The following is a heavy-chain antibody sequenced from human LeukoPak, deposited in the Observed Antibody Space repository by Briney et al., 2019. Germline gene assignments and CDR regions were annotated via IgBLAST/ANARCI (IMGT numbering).Heavy chain of an antibody. V-gene: IGHV3-7*01. CDR3: ARALTMVRGAFDY. J-gene: IGHJ4*02. CDR2: IKQDGSEK. D-gene: IGHD3-10*01. Sequence: QAGGSLRLSCAASGFTFSSYWMSWVRQAPGKGLEWVANIKQDGSEKYYVDSVKGRFTISRDNAKNSLYLQMNSLRAEDTAVYYCARALTMVRGAFDYWGQETLVTVSS. CDR1: GFTFSSYW.